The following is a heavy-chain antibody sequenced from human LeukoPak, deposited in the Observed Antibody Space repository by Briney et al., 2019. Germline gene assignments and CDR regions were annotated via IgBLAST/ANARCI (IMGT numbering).Heavy chain of an antibody. Sequence: PEGSLRLSCAASGFTFTNYAKSWVRQTAGKGLEWFSSTSRYGEVTFYADSAKGRFTISRDNSKSTLYLQMNSLRVDDTAIYYCAKGRPNYYGRDGLYYTRGGDTWGRGTLVTVSS. J-gene: IGHJ5*02. D-gene: IGHD3-10*01. CDR2: TSRYGEVT. V-gene: IGHV3-23*01. CDR1: GFTFTNYA. CDR3: AKGRPNYYGRDGLYYTRGGDT.